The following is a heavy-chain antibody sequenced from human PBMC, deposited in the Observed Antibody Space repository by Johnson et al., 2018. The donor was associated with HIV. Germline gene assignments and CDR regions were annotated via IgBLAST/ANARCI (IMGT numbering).Heavy chain of an antibody. J-gene: IGHJ3*02. CDR2: IWYDGSNK. D-gene: IGHD3-22*01. CDR1: GFSFSNYG. Sequence: QVQLVEYGGGVVQPGRSLRLSCATSGFSFSNYGMHWVRQVPGKGLEWVAVIWYDGSNKYYADSVKGRFTISRDNSKNTLYLQMNNLRAEDTAVYYCAKDSGYYDSSGYGAFDIWGQGTMVTVSS. V-gene: IGHV3-33*06. CDR3: AKDSGYYDSSGYGAFDI.